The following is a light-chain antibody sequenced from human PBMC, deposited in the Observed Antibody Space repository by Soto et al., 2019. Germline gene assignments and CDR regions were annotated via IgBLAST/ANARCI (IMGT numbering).Light chain of an antibody. CDR1: SSDVGGYNY. CDR3: SSYAGSKTL. V-gene: IGLV2-8*01. J-gene: IGLJ2*01. CDR2: EVS. Sequence: QSALTQPPSASGSPGQSVTISCTGTSSDVGGYNYVSWYQQHPGKAPKLMICEVSKRPSGVTDRFSGSKSGNTASLTVSGLQAEDEADYYCSSYAGSKTLFGGGTKLTVL.